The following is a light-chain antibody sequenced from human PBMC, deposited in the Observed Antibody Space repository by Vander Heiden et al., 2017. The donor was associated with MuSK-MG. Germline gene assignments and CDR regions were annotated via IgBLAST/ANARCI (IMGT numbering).Light chain of an antibody. Sequence: EIVLTQSPATLSLSPGERATLSCRASQSVSSYLAWYQQKPGQAPRLLIYDASNSANGIPDRFSGSGSGTDFTLTSSSREPEDFAVYYGQQRSNWLTFGGGTKVXIK. CDR2: DAS. V-gene: IGKV3-11*01. CDR3: QQRSNWLT. CDR1: QSVSSY. J-gene: IGKJ4*01.